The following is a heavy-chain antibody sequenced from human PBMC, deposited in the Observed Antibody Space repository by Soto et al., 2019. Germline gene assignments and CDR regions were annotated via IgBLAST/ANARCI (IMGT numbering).Heavy chain of an antibody. CDR2: IKQDGSEK. CDR1: GFTFSTYW. D-gene: IGHD3-22*01. J-gene: IGHJ4*02. V-gene: IGHV3-7*01. CDR3: WGYDNSGSGRENPIDY. Sequence: ESGGGLVQPGGSLRLSCAASGFTFSTYWMSWVRQAPGKGLEWVANIKQDGSEKYYVDSVKGRFTISRDNAKNSLYLQMNSLRAEDTAVYYCWGYDNSGSGRENPIDYWGQGTLVTVSS.